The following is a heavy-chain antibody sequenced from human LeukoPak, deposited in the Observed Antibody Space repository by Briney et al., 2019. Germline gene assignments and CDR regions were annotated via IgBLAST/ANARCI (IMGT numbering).Heavy chain of an antibody. Sequence: SETLSLTCAVYGGSFSGYYWSWIRQPPGKGLEWIGEINHSGSTNYNPSLKSRVTISVDTSKNQFSLKLSSVTAADTAVYYCARDRGFLEWLDPFDYWGQGTLVTVSS. V-gene: IGHV4-34*01. CDR2: INHSGST. CDR3: ARDRGFLEWLDPFDY. CDR1: GGSFSGYY. J-gene: IGHJ4*02. D-gene: IGHD3-3*01.